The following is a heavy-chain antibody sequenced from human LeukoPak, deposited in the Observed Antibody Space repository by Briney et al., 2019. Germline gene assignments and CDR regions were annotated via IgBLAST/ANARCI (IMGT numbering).Heavy chain of an antibody. Sequence: SETLSLTCTVSGGSISSYYWSWIRQPPGKGLEWIGYIYYSGSTNYNPSLKSRVTILVDTSKNQFSLKLSSVTAADTAVYYCARLTSGSYYAFDYWGRGTLVTVSS. CDR3: ARLTSGSYYAFDY. V-gene: IGHV4-59*01. D-gene: IGHD1-26*01. CDR1: GGSISSYY. J-gene: IGHJ4*02. CDR2: IYYSGST.